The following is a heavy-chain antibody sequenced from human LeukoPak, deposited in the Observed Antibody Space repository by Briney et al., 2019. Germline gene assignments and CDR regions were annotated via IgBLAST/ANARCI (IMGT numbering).Heavy chain of an antibody. J-gene: IGHJ6*03. CDR3: ARDTPSDSRYYYYMDV. CDR1: VGSTCRGGYY. V-gene: IGHV4-31*03. Sequence: TPETLCLTCTVSVGSTCRGGYYSSWIRQHPRKGLEWIGYIYYSGSTYYNPSLKSRVTISVDTSKNQFSLKLSSVTAADTAVYYCARDTPSDSRYYYYMDVWGKGTTVTVSS. D-gene: IGHD4-11*01. CDR2: IYYSGST.